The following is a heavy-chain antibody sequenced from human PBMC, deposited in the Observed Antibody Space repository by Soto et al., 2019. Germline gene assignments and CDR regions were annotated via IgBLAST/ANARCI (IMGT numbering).Heavy chain of an antibody. CDR3: ARVVPGAEAWFGP. V-gene: IGHV1-18*01. D-gene: IGHD2-2*01. CDR2: ISLYSDGT. CDR1: GYTFSNYG. J-gene: IGHJ5*02. Sequence: SVKVSCETSGYTFSNYGITWVRQAPGQPLEWLGWISLYSDGTNYAQKFQGRVSMTTDTSTTTAYMELRSLRSDDTAVYYCARVVPGAEAWFGPWGQGTLVTVSS.